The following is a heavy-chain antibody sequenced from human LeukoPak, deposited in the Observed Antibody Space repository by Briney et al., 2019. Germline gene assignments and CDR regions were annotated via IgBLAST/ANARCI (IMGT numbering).Heavy chain of an antibody. D-gene: IGHD3-22*01. V-gene: IGHV3-64*01. CDR2: ISGNGGIT. CDR3: ARVLDYYASSGYSSPGLDY. J-gene: IGHJ4*02. Sequence: GGSLRLSCAASGFTFTSYAMHWVRQVPGKGLGYVSDISGNGGITYYANSVKGRFTISRDNSKNTLYLQMGSLRAEDMAVYYCARVLDYYASSGYSSPGLDYWGQGTLVTVSS. CDR1: GFTFTSYA.